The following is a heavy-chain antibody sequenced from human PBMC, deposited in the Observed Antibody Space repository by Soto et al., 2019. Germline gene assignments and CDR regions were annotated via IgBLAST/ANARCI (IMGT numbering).Heavy chain of an antibody. CDR3: ARGPGIVGATYCDY. J-gene: IGHJ4*02. V-gene: IGHV1-8*01. D-gene: IGHD1-26*01. Sequence: ASVKVSCKASGYTFTSYDINWVRQATGQGPEWMGWMNPNSGNTGYAQKFQGRVTMTRNTSISTAYMELSSLRSEDTAVYYCARGPGIVGATYCDYWGQGTLVTVSS. CDR1: GYTFTSYD. CDR2: MNPNSGNT.